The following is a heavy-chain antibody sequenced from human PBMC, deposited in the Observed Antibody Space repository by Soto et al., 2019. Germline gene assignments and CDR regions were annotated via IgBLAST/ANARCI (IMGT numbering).Heavy chain of an antibody. CDR3: ARLRKFGESGYWFDP. J-gene: IGHJ5*02. Sequence: SETLSLTCAVSGGSISSGGYSRSWIRQPPGKGLEWIGYIYHSGSTYYNPSLKSRVTISVDRSKNQFSLNLRSVTAADTAMYYCARLRKFGESGYWFDPWGQGALVTAPQ. V-gene: IGHV4-30-2*02. D-gene: IGHD3-10*01. CDR2: IYHSGST. CDR1: GGSISSGGYS.